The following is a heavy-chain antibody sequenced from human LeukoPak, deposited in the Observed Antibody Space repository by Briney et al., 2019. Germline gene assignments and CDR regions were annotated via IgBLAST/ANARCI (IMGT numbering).Heavy chain of an antibody. CDR3: AKTQGYYDA. D-gene: IGHD2-15*01. Sequence: KPSETLSLTCAVSGGSITSSNYYWVWIRQTPGKGVECIGSVSHSGSTYYNPSLKSRVTISADTSKNHFSLKLDSVTAADTAVYYCAKTQGYYDAWGQGALVTVSS. CDR2: VSHSGST. J-gene: IGHJ5*02. V-gene: IGHV4-39*07. CDR1: GGSITSSNYY.